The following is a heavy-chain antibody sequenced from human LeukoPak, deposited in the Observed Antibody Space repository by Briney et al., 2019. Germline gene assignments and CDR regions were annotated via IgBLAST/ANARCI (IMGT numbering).Heavy chain of an antibody. Sequence: GGSLRLSCAASGFTFSNNAMSWVRQAPGQGLEWFSAVSGGGSNTYYADSVKGRSTISRDNSKNTLYLQMSSLRAEDTALYYCARRMAVAGSFDYWGQGTLVTVSS. V-gene: IGHV3-23*01. CDR1: GFTFSNNA. D-gene: IGHD6-19*01. CDR2: VSGGGSNT. CDR3: ARRMAVAGSFDY. J-gene: IGHJ4*02.